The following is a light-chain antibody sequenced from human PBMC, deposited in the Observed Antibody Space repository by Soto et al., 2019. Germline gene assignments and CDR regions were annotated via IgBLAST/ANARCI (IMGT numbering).Light chain of an antibody. J-gene: IGLJ3*02. CDR1: SSDVGGYNY. V-gene: IGLV2-8*01. Sequence: QSALTQPPSASGSPGQSVTISCTGTSSDVGGYNYVSWYQQHPGKAPKLIIYEDTKRPSGVPDRFTGSKSGNTASLTVSGLQAEDEADYYCSSYAGSNNWAVFGRGTKLTVL. CDR2: EDT. CDR3: SSYAGSNNWAV.